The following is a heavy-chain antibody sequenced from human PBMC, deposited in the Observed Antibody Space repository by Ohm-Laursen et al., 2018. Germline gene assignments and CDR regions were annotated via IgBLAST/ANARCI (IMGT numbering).Heavy chain of an antibody. D-gene: IGHD3-22*01. CDR2: ISYDGTYK. J-gene: IGHJ4*02. CDR1: GFTSNNYG. CDR3: AKNLYDSSSPYHLPHY. Sequence: SLRLSCTASGFTSNNYGMHWVRQAPGKGLEWVAAISYDGTYKYYPDSVMGRFTISRDNSKNTLFLQLDSLRAEDTAVYYCAKNLYDSSSPYHLPHYWGQGTLVTVSS. V-gene: IGHV3-30*18.